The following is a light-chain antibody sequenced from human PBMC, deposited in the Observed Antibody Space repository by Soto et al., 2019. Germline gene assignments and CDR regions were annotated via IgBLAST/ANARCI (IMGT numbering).Light chain of an antibody. CDR1: QGIGGN. V-gene: IGKV1-9*01. Sequence: DIQLTQSPSFLSASVGDRVTITCRASQGIGGNLVWYQQKPGKAPKLLMPAASRLQSGVPSRFSGSGSGTQFTLTISSLQPEDFASYYCQQRHDYPLSFGGGTKVEIK. J-gene: IGKJ4*01. CDR2: AAS. CDR3: QQRHDYPLS.